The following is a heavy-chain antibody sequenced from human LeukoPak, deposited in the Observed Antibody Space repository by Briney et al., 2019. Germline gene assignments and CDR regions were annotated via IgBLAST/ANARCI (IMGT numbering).Heavy chain of an antibody. CDR2: ISSNGGST. CDR3: ARLHYGDLYYFDY. V-gene: IGHV3-64*01. D-gene: IGHD4-17*01. CDR1: GFTFSSYA. Sequence: GGSLRLSCAASGFTFSSYAMHWVRQAPGKGLEYVSAISSNGGSTYYANSVKGRFTISRDNSKNTLYLQMGSLRAEDMAVYYCARLHYGDLYYFDYWGQGTLVTVSS. J-gene: IGHJ4*02.